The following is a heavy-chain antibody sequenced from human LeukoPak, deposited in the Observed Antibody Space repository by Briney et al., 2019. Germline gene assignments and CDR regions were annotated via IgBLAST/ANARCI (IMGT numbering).Heavy chain of an antibody. V-gene: IGHV3-15*01. CDR1: GFIFSNAW. D-gene: IGHD6-19*01. J-gene: IGHJ4*02. Sequence: GGSLRLSCAASGFIFSNAWMSWVRQAPGKGLEWVGRIKSKTDGGTTDYAAPVKGRFTISRDDSKNTLYLQMNSLKSEDTAVYHCTTSVVSSGWYFYFDYWGQGSLVTVSA. CDR2: IKSKTDGGTT. CDR3: TTSVVSSGWYFYFDY.